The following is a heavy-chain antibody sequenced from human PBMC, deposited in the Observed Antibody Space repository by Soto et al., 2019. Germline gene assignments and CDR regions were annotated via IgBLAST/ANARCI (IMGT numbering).Heavy chain of an antibody. CDR2: IKSKTDGGTT. CDR1: GFTFSNAW. J-gene: IGHJ6*02. CDR3: TTDFVGSSCRGECYYYYYGMDV. Sequence: GGSLRLSCAASGFTFSNAWMSWVRQAPGKGLEWVGRIKSKTDGGTTDYAAPVKGRFTISRDDSKNTLYLQMNSLKTEDTAVYYCTTDFVGSSCRGECYYYYYGMDVWGQGTTVTVSS. D-gene: IGHD6-13*01. V-gene: IGHV3-15*01.